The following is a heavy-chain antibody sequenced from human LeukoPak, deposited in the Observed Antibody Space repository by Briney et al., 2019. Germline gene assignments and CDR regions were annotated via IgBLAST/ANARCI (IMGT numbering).Heavy chain of an antibody. CDR2: INAGNGNT. CDR1: GYTFTSYA. Sequence: ASVKVSCKASGYTFTSYAMHWVRQAPGQRLEWMGWINAGNGNTKYSQKFQGRVTITRDTSASTAYMELSSLRSEDTAVYHCARDLRTVTYYFDYWGQGTLVTVSS. D-gene: IGHD4-17*01. CDR3: ARDLRTVTYYFDY. V-gene: IGHV1-3*01. J-gene: IGHJ4*02.